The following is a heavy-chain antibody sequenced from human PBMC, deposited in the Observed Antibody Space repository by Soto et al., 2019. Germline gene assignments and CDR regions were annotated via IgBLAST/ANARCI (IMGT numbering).Heavy chain of an antibody. J-gene: IGHJ5*02. CDR3: TRAERFPGPWFDP. D-gene: IGHD3-10*01. V-gene: IGHV4-34*01. CDR2: VNHSGEA. Sequence: SETLSLTCGVYGGSFRNYYWIWVRQPPGKGLEWIGEVNHSGEATYNPSLQSRITISLDTSNNQFSLKMTSVTAADTAMYFCTRAERFPGPWFDPWGAGTQVTVSS. CDR1: GGSFRNYY.